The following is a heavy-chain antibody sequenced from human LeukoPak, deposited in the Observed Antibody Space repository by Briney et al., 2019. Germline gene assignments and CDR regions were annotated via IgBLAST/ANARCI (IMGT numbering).Heavy chain of an antibody. CDR3: AKEGCTGTNCYINC. D-gene: IGHD2-2*02. V-gene: IGHV3-23*01. CDR2: IGGSGGST. Sequence: GGSLRLSCAASGFTFRDYAMSWVRQTPGKGLEWVSVIGGSGGSTYYADSVKGRFTISRDDSKNTLYLQMYSLRAEDTAVYHCAKEGCTGTNCYINCWGQGTLVTVSS. CDR1: GFTFRDYA. J-gene: IGHJ4*02.